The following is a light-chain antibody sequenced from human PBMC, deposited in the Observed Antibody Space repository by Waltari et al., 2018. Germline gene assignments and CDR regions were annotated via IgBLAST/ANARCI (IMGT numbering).Light chain of an antibody. CDR1: LLSTKY. V-gene: IGLV3-27*01. CDR2: KDS. CDR3: YSATDNNLRV. J-gene: IGLJ3*02. Sequence: SYELTQPSSVSVSPGQTARITCSGDLLSTKYARWFQQRPGQAPVWVIYKDSEGPSGSPERFSGSSSGTTVILSISGAQVEDEADYYCYSATDNNLRVFGGGTKLTVL.